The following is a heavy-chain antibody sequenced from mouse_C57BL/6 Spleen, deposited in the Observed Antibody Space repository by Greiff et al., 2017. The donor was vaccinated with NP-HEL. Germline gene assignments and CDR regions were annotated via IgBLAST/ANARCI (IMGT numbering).Heavy chain of an antibody. V-gene: IGHV1-26*01. CDR2: INPNNGGT. CDR3: AREEDSSGYGVFAY. Sequence: EVQLQQSGPELVKPGASVKISCKASGYTFTDYYMNWVKQSHGKSLEWIGDINPNNGGTSYNQKFKGKATLTVDKSSSTAYMELRSLTSEDSAVYYCAREEDSSGYGVFAYWGQGTLVTVSA. D-gene: IGHD3-2*02. CDR1: GYTFTDYY. J-gene: IGHJ3*01.